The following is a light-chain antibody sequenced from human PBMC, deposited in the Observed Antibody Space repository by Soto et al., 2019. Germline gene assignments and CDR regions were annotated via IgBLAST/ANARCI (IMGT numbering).Light chain of an antibody. CDR2: DAS. J-gene: IGKJ2*01. Sequence: EIVLTQSPATLSLSPGESVTLSCRASQSVSSYLAWYQQKPGQAPRLLIYDASNRATDIPARFSGSGSGTDCTLTISSLESEDFGVYCCQQRGKWPRTLGQGTKLEIK. V-gene: IGKV3-11*01. CDR3: QQRGKWPRT. CDR1: QSVSSY.